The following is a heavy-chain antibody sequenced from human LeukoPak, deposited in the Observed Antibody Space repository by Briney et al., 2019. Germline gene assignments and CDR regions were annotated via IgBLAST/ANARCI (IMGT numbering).Heavy chain of an antibody. Sequence: GGSLRLSCAASGFTFSSYAMTWVRQAPGQGLEWVSVISASGGTTYYADSVKGRFTISRDNSKNTLYLQMNSLRAEDTAIYYCAKDGAPQQLVIYWGRGTLVTVSS. CDR1: GFTFSSYA. D-gene: IGHD6-13*01. CDR2: ISASGGTT. J-gene: IGHJ4*02. CDR3: AKDGAPQQLVIY. V-gene: IGHV3-23*01.